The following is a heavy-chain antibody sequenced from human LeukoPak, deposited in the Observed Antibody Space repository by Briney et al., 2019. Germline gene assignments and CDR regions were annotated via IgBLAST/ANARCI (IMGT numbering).Heavy chain of an antibody. CDR3: ARLGGSEVNAGVVATFDY. CDR2: IYPGDSDT. D-gene: IGHD5-12*01. V-gene: IGHV5-51*01. J-gene: IGHJ4*02. CDR1: GYSFTSYW. Sequence: GESLKISCKGSGYSFTSYWIGWVRQMPGKGLEWVGIIYPGDSDTRYSPSFQGQVTISADKSISTAYLQWSSLKASDTAMYYCARLGGSEVNAGVVATFDYWGQGTLVTVSS.